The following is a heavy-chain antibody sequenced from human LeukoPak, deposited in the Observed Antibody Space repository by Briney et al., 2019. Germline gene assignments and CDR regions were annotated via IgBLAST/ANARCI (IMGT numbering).Heavy chain of an antibody. CDR3: ARDPEGLYCSGGSCYSDDY. Sequence: PSETLSLTCTVSGYSISSGYYWGWIRQPPGKGLEWIGSIYHSGSTYYNPSLKSRVTISVDTSKNQFSLKLSSVTAADTAVYYCARDPEGLYCSGGSCYSDDYWGQGTLVTVSS. J-gene: IGHJ4*02. CDR1: GYSISSGYY. D-gene: IGHD2-15*01. V-gene: IGHV4-38-2*02. CDR2: IYHSGST.